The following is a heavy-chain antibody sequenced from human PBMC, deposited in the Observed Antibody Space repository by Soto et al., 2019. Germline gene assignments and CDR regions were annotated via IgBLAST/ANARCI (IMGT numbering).Heavy chain of an antibody. Sequence: ASVKVSCKASGYTFTSYGISWVRQAPGQGLEWMGWISAYNGNTNYAQKLQGRVTMTTDTSTSTAYMELRSLRSDDTAVYYGALEYSSSTRSDDWGQGTRVTVSS. D-gene: IGHD6-6*01. V-gene: IGHV1-18*01. CDR3: ALEYSSSTRSDD. CDR1: GYTFTSYG. J-gene: IGHJ4*02. CDR2: ISAYNGNT.